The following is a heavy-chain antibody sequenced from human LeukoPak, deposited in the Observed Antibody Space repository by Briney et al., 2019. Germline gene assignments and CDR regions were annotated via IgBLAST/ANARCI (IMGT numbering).Heavy chain of an antibody. CDR1: GYTFTGYY. CDR2: INPNSGGT. D-gene: IGHD6-19*01. CDR3: ARAAVAGMFHFDY. Sequence: ASVKVSCKASGYTFTGYYMHWVRQVPGQGLEWMGWINPNSGGTNYAQKFQGRVTMTRDTSISTAYMELSRLRSDDTAVYYCARAAVAGMFHFDYWGQGTLVTVSS. V-gene: IGHV1-2*02. J-gene: IGHJ4*02.